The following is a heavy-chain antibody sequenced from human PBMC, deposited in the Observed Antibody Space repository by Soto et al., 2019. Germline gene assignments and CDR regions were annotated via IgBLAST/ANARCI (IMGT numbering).Heavy chain of an antibody. CDR2: IYTSGST. V-gene: IGHV4-4*07. J-gene: IGHJ5*02. D-gene: IGHD1-1*01. CDR1: GGSISSYY. CDR3: ARAGGHEVQGKNWFDP. Sequence: ETLSLTCTVSGGSISSYYRSWIRQPAGKGLEWIGRIYTSGSTNYNPSLKSRVTMSVDTSKNQFSLKLTSVTAADTAVYYCARAGGHEVQGKNWFDPWGQGTLVTVSS.